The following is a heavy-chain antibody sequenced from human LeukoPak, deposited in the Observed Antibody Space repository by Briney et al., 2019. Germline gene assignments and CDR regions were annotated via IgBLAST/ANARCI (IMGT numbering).Heavy chain of an antibody. J-gene: IGHJ4*02. V-gene: IGHV3-53*01. CDR2: IYSGGST. D-gene: IGHD6-13*01. CDR1: GFTVSSNY. Sequence: GGSLRLSCAASGFTVSSNYMSWVRQAPGKGLEWVSVIYSGGSTYYADSVKGRFTISRDNSKSTLYLQMNSLRAEDTAVYYCARKLIGLGSWYSSWGQGTLVTVSS. CDR3: ARKLIGLGSWYSS.